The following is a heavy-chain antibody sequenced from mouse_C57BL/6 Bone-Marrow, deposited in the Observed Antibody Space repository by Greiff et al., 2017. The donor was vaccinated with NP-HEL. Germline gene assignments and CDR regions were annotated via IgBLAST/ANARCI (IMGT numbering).Heavy chain of an antibody. J-gene: IGHJ2*01. CDR3: ARGGYDPYYFDY. V-gene: IGHV1-82*01. CDR2: IYPGDGDT. Sequence: QVQLQQSGPELVKPGASVKISCKASGYAFSSSWMNWVKQRPGKGLGWIGRIYPGDGDTNYNGKFKGKATLTADKSSSTAYMQLSSLTSEDSAVYFCARGGYDPYYFDYWGQGTTLTVSS. CDR1: GYAFSSSW. D-gene: IGHD1-2*01.